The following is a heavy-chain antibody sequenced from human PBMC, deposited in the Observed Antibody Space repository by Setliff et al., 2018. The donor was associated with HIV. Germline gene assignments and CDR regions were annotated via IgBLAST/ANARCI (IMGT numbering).Heavy chain of an antibody. CDR3: ARAQTYYSDSSGYYSQY. CDR2: ISPNFGHT. V-gene: IGHV1-18*01. CDR1: GYTFTTYG. J-gene: IGHJ4*02. Sequence: ASVKVSCKASGYTFTTYGISWVRQAPGHGLEWMGWISPNFGHTNYAQNFLGRVTMTIDTSTSRAYMELRSLRSEDTAVYYCARAQTYYSDSSGYYSQYWGQGTLVTVSS. D-gene: IGHD3-22*01.